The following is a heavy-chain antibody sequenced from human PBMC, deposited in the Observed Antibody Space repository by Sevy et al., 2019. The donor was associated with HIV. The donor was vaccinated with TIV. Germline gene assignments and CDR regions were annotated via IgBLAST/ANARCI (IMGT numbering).Heavy chain of an antibody. CDR3: ARMTSTWSIDS. Sequence: GGSLRLSCAASGFSVSSYYMGWVRQAPGKGLEWVSTKESGGQTYYADSVRGRFTIARDESANNLFLQLNNLRAEDTGVYYCARMTSTWSIDSWGQGTVVTVSS. CDR1: GFSVSSYY. CDR2: KESGGQT. J-gene: IGHJ4*02. V-gene: IGHV3-53*01.